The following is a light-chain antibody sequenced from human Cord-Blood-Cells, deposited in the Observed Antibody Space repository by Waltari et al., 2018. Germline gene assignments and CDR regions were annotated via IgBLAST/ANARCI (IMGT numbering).Light chain of an antibody. Sequence: EIVMTQSPATLSVSPGERATLSFRASQSVSSNLAWYQQKPGQAPRLLIYGASTRATGIPARFSGSGSGTEFTLTISSLQSEDFAVDYCQQYNNWPRTFGQGTKVEIK. V-gene: IGKV3-15*01. CDR2: GAS. J-gene: IGKJ1*01. CDR1: QSVSSN. CDR3: QQYNNWPRT.